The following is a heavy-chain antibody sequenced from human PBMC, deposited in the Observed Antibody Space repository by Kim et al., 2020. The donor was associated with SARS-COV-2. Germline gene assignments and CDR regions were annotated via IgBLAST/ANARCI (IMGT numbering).Heavy chain of an antibody. D-gene: IGHD3-9*01. V-gene: IGHV4-34*01. CDR3: ARGRYYDILTGYYRGTWCLDY. J-gene: IGHJ4*02. CDR2: INHSGST. Sequence: SETLSLTCAVYGGSFSGYYWSWIHQPPGKGLEWIGEINHSGSTNYNPSLKSRVTISVDTSKNQFSLKLSSVTTADTAVYYCARGRYYDILTGYYRGTWCLDYWGQGALVTVSS. CDR1: GGSFSGYY.